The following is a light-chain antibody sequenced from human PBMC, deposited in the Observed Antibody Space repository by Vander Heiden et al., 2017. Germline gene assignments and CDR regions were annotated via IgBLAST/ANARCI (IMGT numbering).Light chain of an antibody. CDR3: QQYNTWWT. CDR1: QSVGIT. V-gene: IGKV3-15*01. J-gene: IGKJ1*01. Sequence: EVAMTHSPVTLSVSLGERATLPCRASQSVGITLGWYQQKPGQAPRLLIDGASTRATGIPARFSGSGSGTEFTLTISSLQSEDFAVYYCQQYNTWWTFGQGTKVEIK. CDR2: GAS.